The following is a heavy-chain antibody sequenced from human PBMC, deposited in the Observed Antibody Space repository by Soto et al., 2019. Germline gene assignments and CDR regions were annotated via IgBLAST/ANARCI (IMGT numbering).Heavy chain of an antibody. Sequence: QVQLVQSGAEVKKPGASVKVSCKASGYTFTSYAMHWVRQAPGQRLEWMGWINAGKGNTKYSQKFQGRVTITRDTSASTAYMELSSLRSEDTAVYYCARGVRGLNWFDPWGQGTLVTVSS. CDR1: GYTFTSYA. D-gene: IGHD3-10*01. V-gene: IGHV1-3*01. CDR2: INAGKGNT. J-gene: IGHJ5*02. CDR3: ARGVRGLNWFDP.